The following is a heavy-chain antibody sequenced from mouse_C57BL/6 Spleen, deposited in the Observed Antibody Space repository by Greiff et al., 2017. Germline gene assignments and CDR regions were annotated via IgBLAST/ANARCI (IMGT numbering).Heavy chain of an antibody. CDR1: GYAFSSYW. V-gene: IGHV1-80*01. CDR3: ARFGGGSSPFDY. CDR2: IYPGDGDT. J-gene: IGHJ2*01. D-gene: IGHD1-1*01. Sequence: VQLQQSGAELVKPGASVQISCKASGYAFSSYWMNWVKQRPGKGLEWIGQIYPGDGDTNYNGKFKGKATLTADKSSSTAYMQLSSLTSEDSAVYFCARFGGGSSPFDYWGQGTTRTVSS.